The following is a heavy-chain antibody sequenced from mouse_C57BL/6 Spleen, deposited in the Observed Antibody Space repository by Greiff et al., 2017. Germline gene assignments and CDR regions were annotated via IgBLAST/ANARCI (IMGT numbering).Heavy chain of an antibody. J-gene: IGHJ2*01. Sequence: QVQLKESGAELVKPGASVKISCKASGYAFSSYWMNWVKQRPGKGLEWIGQIYPGDGDTNYNGKFKGKATLTADKSSSTAYMQLSSLTSEDSAVYFCAVVATPYYFDYWGQGTTLTVSS. CDR2: IYPGDGDT. V-gene: IGHV1-80*01. CDR3: AVVATPYYFDY. CDR1: GYAFSSYW. D-gene: IGHD1-1*01.